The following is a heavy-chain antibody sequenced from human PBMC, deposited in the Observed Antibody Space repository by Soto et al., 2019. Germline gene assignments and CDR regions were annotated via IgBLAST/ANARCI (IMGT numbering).Heavy chain of an antibody. Sequence: QVQLQQWGAGLLKPSETLSLTCAVHGGSFSDHYWSWIRQSPGKGLEWIGEINHSGSTNYSPSLNSRVTMSVDTSKNQFSLKLTSVTAADTAVDYSARVHSGSAAFDIWGQGTMVTVSS. J-gene: IGHJ3*02. V-gene: IGHV4-34*01. CDR2: INHSGST. D-gene: IGHD3-22*01. CDR3: ARVHSGSAAFDI. CDR1: GGSFSDHY.